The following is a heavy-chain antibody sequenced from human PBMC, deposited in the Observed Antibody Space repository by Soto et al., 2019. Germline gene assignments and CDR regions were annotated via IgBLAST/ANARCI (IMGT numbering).Heavy chain of an antibody. D-gene: IGHD3-22*01. V-gene: IGHV4-39*01. CDR1: GGYISSSTHY. Sequence: QLQLQESGPGLVKPSEALSLTCTVSGGYISSSTHYWAWFRQTPGKGLEWIGSIYHSGSTYHNPSLKSGVTIFVDTSRNQYYLKLSSVTAADTDVYYCASGDYYDSSGYLGYWGQGTLVTVSS. CDR3: ASGDYYDSSGYLGY. J-gene: IGHJ4*02. CDR2: IYHSGST.